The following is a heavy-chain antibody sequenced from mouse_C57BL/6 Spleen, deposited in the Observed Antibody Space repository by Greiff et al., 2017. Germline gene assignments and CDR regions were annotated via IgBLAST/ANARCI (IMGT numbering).Heavy chain of an antibody. D-gene: IGHD2-1*01. CDR2: IDPSDSET. CDR1: GYTFTSYW. Sequence: VQLQQPGAELVRPGSSVKLSCKASGYTFTSYWMHWVKQRPIQGLEWIGNIDPSDSETHYNQKFKDKATLTVDKSSSTAYMQLSSLTSEDSAVYYCAREEGGNYVTWFAYWGQGTLVTVSA. J-gene: IGHJ3*01. CDR3: AREEGGNYVTWFAY. V-gene: IGHV1-52*01.